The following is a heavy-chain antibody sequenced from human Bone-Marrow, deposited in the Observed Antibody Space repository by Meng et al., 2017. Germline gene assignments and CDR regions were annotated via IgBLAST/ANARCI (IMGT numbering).Heavy chain of an antibody. J-gene: IGHJ3*02. CDR2: INGGGVNT. V-gene: IGHV3-23*01. Sequence: GESLKISCAASGFTFNSYAMSWVRQAPEKGLEWVSTINGGGVNTYYADSVKGRFTISRDNSKNTLSLQMNSLRAEDTAVYYCAKGQTPQVGRLFDIWGQGTLVTVSS. CDR3: AKGQTPQVGRLFDI. CDR1: GFTFNSYA.